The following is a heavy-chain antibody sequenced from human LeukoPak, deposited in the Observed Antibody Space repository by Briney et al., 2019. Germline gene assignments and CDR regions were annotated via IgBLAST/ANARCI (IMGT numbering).Heavy chain of an antibody. D-gene: IGHD3-22*01. CDR2: IYSGGST. J-gene: IGHJ4*02. V-gene: IGHV3-53*01. CDR1: GFTFSSNY. Sequence: PGGSLRLSCAASGFTFSSNYMSWVRQAPGKGLEWVSVIYSGGSTYYADSVKGRFTISRDNSKNTLYLQMNSLRAEDTAVYYCARAVGRGPDYYDSSGYYIDYWGQGTLVTVSS. CDR3: ARAVGRGPDYYDSSGYYIDY.